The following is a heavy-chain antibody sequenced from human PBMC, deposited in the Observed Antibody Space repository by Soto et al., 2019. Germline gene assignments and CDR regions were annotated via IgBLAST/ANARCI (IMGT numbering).Heavy chain of an antibody. CDR3: ERDNDRKFDY. Sequence: VQLVESGGGVVQPGRSLRLSCAASGFTFSSYGMHWVRQAPGKGLEWVANMNPDGSAIHYVDSVKGRFTISRDNARNSLFLQMNSLRAEDTAVYFCERDNDRKFDYWGQGTLVTVS. CDR1: GFTFSSYG. CDR2: MNPDGSAI. D-gene: IGHD2-8*01. J-gene: IGHJ4*02. V-gene: IGHV3-7*03.